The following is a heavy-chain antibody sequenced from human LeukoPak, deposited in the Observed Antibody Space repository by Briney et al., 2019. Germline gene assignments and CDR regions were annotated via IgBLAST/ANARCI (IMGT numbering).Heavy chain of an antibody. CDR1: GGTFSSYA. J-gene: IGHJ5*02. CDR2: IIPIFGTA. CDR3: ARGYQLLYLDWFDP. V-gene: IGHV1-69*13. D-gene: IGHD2-2*02. Sequence: SVEVSCKASGGTFSSYAISWVRQAPGQGLEWMGGIIPIFGTANYAQKFHGRVTITADESTSTAYMELSSLRSEDTAVYYCARGYQLLYLDWFDPWGQGTLVTVSS.